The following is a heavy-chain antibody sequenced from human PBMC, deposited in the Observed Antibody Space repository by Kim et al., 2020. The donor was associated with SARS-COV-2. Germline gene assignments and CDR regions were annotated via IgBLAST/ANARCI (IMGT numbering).Heavy chain of an antibody. CDR2: ISYDGSNK. Sequence: GGSLRLSCAASGFTFSSYGMHWVRQAPGKGLEWVAVISYDGSNKYYADSVKGRFTISRDNSKNTLYLQMNSLRAEDTAVYYCAKEISSGWYQGTGYYYGMDVWGQGTTVTVSS. D-gene: IGHD6-19*01. CDR1: GFTFSSYG. V-gene: IGHV3-30*18. CDR3: AKEISSGWYQGTGYYYGMDV. J-gene: IGHJ6*02.